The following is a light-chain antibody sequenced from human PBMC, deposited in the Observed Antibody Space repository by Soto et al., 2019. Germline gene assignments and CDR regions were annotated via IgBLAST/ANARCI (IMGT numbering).Light chain of an antibody. J-gene: IGKJ4*01. CDR2: AAS. Sequence: DIQMTQSPSSVSPSVGDTVSITCRASQGINNWLAWYQQKPGKAPQLLIYAASSLQSGVPSRFSGSGLGREFTLTITSLQPEDFATYFCQQANNFPLTVGGGTKIEIK. V-gene: IGKV1-12*01. CDR3: QQANNFPLT. CDR1: QGINNW.